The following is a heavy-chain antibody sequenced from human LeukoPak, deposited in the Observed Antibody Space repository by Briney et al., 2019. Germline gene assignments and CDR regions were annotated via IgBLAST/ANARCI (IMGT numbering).Heavy chain of an antibody. Sequence: GRSLRLSCAASGFTFDDYAMHWVRQAPGKGLEWVSGISWNSGSIGYADSVKGRFTISRDNAKNSLYLQMNSLRAEDTAVYYCAGVGATGLDYWGQGTLVTVSS. CDR1: GFTFDDYA. D-gene: IGHD1-26*01. CDR2: ISWNSGSI. V-gene: IGHV3-9*01. J-gene: IGHJ4*02. CDR3: AGVGATGLDY.